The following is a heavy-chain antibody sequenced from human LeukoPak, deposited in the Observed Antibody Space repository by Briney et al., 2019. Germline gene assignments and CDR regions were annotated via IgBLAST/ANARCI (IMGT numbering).Heavy chain of an antibody. Sequence: SETLSLTCTVSGGSIGSRSYYWSRIRQPAGKGLEWIGRIYTSGSTNYNPSLKSRVTMSVDTSKNQFSLKLSPVTAADTAVYYCARDSSTEEGGYYYYMDVWGKGTTVTVSS. CDR1: GGSIGSRSYY. CDR2: IYTSGST. D-gene: IGHD2-2*01. V-gene: IGHV4-61*02. CDR3: ARDSSTEEGGYYYYMDV. J-gene: IGHJ6*03.